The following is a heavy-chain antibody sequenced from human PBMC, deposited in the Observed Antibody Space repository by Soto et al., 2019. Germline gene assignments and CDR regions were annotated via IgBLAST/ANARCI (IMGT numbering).Heavy chain of an antibody. CDR3: ARWLGGAGLGY. CDR2: IYYSGST. D-gene: IGHD3-16*01. J-gene: IGHJ4*02. CDR1: GGSISSGGYY. Sequence: QVQLQESGPGLVKPSQTLSLTCTVSGGSISSGGYYWSWIRQHPGKGLEWIGYIYYSGSTYYNPSPKGRVTISVDPSKTQFSLKLGSVTAADPAVYYCARWLGGAGLGYWGQGTLVTVSS. V-gene: IGHV4-31*03.